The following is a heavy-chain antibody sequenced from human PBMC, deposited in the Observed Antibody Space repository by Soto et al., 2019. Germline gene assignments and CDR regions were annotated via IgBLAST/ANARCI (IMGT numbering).Heavy chain of an antibody. V-gene: IGHV1-69*13. Sequence: ASVKVSCKASGGTFSSYAISWVRQAPGQGLEWMGGIIPIFGTANYAQKFQGRVTITADESTSTAYMELSSLRSEDTAVYYVAREIGYWSSTSCFSKTYYYYYGMAVWGQGTTVTVSS. D-gene: IGHD2-2*01. CDR3: AREIGYWSSTSCFSKTYYYYYGMAV. CDR1: GGTFSSYA. CDR2: IIPIFGTA. J-gene: IGHJ6*02.